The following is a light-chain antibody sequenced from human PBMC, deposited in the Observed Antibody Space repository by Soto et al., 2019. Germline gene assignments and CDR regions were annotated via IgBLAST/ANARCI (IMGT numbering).Light chain of an antibody. CDR3: MQALQSLT. Sequence: DIQMTQSPSSLSASVGDRVTITCRASQSIGTYFNWYQKKPGKATKVLIYAASSLQSGVPSRFSGSGSGTDFTLKINRVEAEDVGTYYCMQALQSLTFGQRTRLEI. CDR1: QSIGTY. J-gene: IGKJ5*01. V-gene: IGKV1-39*01. CDR2: AAS.